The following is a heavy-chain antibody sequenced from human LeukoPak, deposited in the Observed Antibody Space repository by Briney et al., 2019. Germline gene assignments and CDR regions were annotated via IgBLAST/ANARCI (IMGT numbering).Heavy chain of an antibody. Sequence: PGGSLRLSCAASGFTFSSYAMSWVRQAPGKGLEWVSAISGSGGSTYYADSVKGRFTISRDNSKNTLYLQMNSLRAEDTAVYYCAKDLYSGYDGRGLFDYWGQGALVTVSS. J-gene: IGHJ4*02. CDR1: GFTFSSYA. V-gene: IGHV3-23*01. CDR3: AKDLYSGYDGRGLFDY. CDR2: ISGSGGST. D-gene: IGHD5-12*01.